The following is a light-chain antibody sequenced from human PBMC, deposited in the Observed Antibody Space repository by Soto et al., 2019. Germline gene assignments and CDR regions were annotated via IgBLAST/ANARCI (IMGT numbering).Light chain of an antibody. J-gene: IGLJ1*01. CDR2: IND. V-gene: IGLV1-44*01. CDR1: SSNIGDNP. Sequence: QSVLTQPPSASGTPGQRITIYCSGSSSNIGDNPVNWYQQLPGAAPKLLIYINDQRPSGVPDRFSGSKSGTSASLAISGLQPEDEADYYCAAWDDSLNALFGTGTKLTVL. CDR3: AAWDDSLNAL.